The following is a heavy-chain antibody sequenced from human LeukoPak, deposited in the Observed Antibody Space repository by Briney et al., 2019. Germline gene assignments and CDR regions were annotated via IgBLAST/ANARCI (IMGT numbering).Heavy chain of an antibody. D-gene: IGHD3-3*01. Sequence: PGGSLRLSCTTSGLTFSTSGFNWVRQAPGKGLEWVSYISSSSSTIHYADSVKGRFTISRDNARNSLYLQMNSLRAEDTAVYYCARDFLEDGYWGQGTLVTASS. CDR1: GLTFSTSG. V-gene: IGHV3-48*01. J-gene: IGHJ4*02. CDR2: ISSSSSTI. CDR3: ARDFLEDGY.